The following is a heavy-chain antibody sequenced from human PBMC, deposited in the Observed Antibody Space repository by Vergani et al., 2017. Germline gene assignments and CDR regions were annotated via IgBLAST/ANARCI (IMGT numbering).Heavy chain of an antibody. D-gene: IGHD1-26*01. Sequence: QVQLQESGPGLVKPSETLSLTCTVSGGSISSYYWSWIRQPPGKGLEWIGYIYYSGSTNYNPSLKSRDTISVDTSKNQFSLKLSSVTAADTAVYYCARDQGVGATYYYYYGMDVWGQGTTVTVSS. J-gene: IGHJ6*02. CDR2: IYYSGST. CDR1: GGSISSYY. V-gene: IGHV4-59*12. CDR3: ARDQGVGATYYYYYGMDV.